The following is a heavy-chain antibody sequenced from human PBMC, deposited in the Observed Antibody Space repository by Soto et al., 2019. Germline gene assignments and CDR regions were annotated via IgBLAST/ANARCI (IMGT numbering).Heavy chain of an antibody. D-gene: IGHD3-22*01. J-gene: IGHJ4*02. V-gene: IGHV1-46*01. CDR3: ARSPYSSGYYYPIDY. Sequence: GASVKVSCKASGYTLIMYYIHWMRQAPGQGLEWMGLINPSGGSTTYAQKFQGRVTMTRDTSTSTVYMDLSSLRSEDTAVYYCARSPYSSGYYYPIDYWGQGTQVTVSS. CDR2: INPSGGST. CDR1: GYTLIMYY.